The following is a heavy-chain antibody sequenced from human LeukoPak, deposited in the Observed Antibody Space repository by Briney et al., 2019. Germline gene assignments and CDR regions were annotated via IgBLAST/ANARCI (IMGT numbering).Heavy chain of an antibody. CDR3: ARGHYSSSGWYADNY. J-gene: IGHJ4*02. D-gene: IGHD6-19*01. V-gene: IGHV4-59*01. CDR2: IYYSGST. Sequence: SETLSLTCTVSGGSISSYYWIWIRQPPGKGLEWIGYIYYSGSTNYNPSLKSRVTISVDTSKDQFSLKLSSVTAADTAVYYCARGHYSSSGWYADNYWGQGTLVTVSS. CDR1: GGSISSYY.